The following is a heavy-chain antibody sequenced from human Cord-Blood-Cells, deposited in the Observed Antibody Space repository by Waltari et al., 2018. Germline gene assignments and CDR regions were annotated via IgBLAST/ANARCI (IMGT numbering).Heavy chain of an antibody. J-gene: IGHJ3*02. CDR3: ARPGVPAALSDAFDI. Sequence: QVQPVQSGAEVKKPGYAVKVSCKASGGTFSSYAITWVRQDPGQGLEWMGGIIPIFGTANYAQKFQGRVTITADESTSTAYMELSSLRSEDTAVYYCARPGVPAALSDAFDIWGQGTMVTVSS. CDR1: GGTFSSYA. V-gene: IGHV1-69*12. CDR2: IIPIFGTA. D-gene: IGHD2-2*01.